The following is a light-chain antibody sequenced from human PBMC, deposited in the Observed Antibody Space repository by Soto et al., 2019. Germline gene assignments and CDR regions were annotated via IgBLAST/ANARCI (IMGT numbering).Light chain of an antibody. V-gene: IGKV1-5*01. CDR3: QQCYMGWT. CDR1: QSIGRF. CDR2: DAS. Sequence: DIQMTQSPSSVSACVGDRVAITCRASQSIGRFLAWYQHQPGKAPKLLIYDASTLESGVPSRFSGTGSGTEFTFSITSLQPEDFGTYYCQQCYMGWTFGQGTKV. J-gene: IGKJ1*01.